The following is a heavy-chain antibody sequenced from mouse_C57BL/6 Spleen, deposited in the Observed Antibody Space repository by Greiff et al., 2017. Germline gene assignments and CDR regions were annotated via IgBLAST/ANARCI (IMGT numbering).Heavy chain of an antibody. D-gene: IGHD2-4*01. CDR3: ASYEYGFPFAY. CDR1: GFSLTSYG. CDR2: IWRGGST. V-gene: IGHV2-2*01. J-gene: IGHJ3*01. Sequence: VQRVESGPGLVQPSQSLSITCTASGFSLTSYGVHWVRQSPGQGLEWLGVIWRGGSTDYNAAFISRLSIRKDNSKSQVFFKMNSLQADDTAIYYCASYEYGFPFAYWGQGTLVTVSA.